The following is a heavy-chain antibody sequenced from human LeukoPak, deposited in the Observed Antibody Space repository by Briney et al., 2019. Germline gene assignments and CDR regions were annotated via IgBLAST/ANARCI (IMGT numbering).Heavy chain of an antibody. CDR3: ARANSPPRAYYYGMDV. CDR2: IIPILGIA. J-gene: IGHJ6*02. CDR1: GGTFSSYA. D-gene: IGHD5-24*01. V-gene: IGHV1-69*04. Sequence: ASVKVSCKASGGTFSSYAISWVRQAPGQGLEWMGRIIPILGIANYAQKFQGRVTITADKSTSTACMELSSLRSEDTAVYYCARANSPPRAYYYGMDVWGQGTTVTVSS.